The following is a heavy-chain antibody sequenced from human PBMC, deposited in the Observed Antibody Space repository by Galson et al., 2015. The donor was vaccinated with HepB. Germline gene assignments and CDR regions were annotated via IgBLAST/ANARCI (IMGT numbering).Heavy chain of an antibody. V-gene: IGHV3-48*01. D-gene: IGHD6-13*01. Sequence: SLRLSCAASGFTFSSYSMNWVRQAPGKGLEWVSYISSSSSTIYYADSVKGRFTISRDNAKNSLYLQMNSLRAEDTAVYYCARDEGYSSSWLSVDYWGQGTLVTVSS. CDR1: GFTFSSYS. CDR3: ARDEGYSSSWLSVDY. CDR2: ISSSSSTI. J-gene: IGHJ4*02.